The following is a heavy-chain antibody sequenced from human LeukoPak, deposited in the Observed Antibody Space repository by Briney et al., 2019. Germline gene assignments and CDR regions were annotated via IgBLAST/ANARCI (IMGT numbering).Heavy chain of an antibody. CDR3: ARGSGYGWFDP. D-gene: IGHD5-12*01. Sequence: PSETLSLTCTVSGDSISSYYWSWIRQPPGKGLEWIGYIYYSGSTNYNPSLKSRVTISVDTSKNQFSLKLSSVTAADTAVYYCARGSGYGWFDPWGQGTLVTVSS. V-gene: IGHV4-59*01. J-gene: IGHJ5*02. CDR1: GDSISSYY. CDR2: IYYSGST.